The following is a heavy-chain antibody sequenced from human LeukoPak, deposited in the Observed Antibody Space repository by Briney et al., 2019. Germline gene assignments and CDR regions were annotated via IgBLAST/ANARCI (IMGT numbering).Heavy chain of an antibody. D-gene: IGHD2-15*01. J-gene: IGHJ4*02. CDR1: GGTFSSYA. Sequence: ASVKVSCKASGGTFSSYAISWVRQAPGQGLEWMGGIIPIFGTANYAQKFQGRVTITADKSTSTAYMELSSLRSEDTAVYYCAREHSTKLGYCSGGSCYSRGPLDYWGQGTLVTVSS. V-gene: IGHV1-69*06. CDR2: IIPIFGTA. CDR3: AREHSTKLGYCSGGSCYSRGPLDY.